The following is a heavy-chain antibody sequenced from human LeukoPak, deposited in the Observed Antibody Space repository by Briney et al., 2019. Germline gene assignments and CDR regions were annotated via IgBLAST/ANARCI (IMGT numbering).Heavy chain of an antibody. V-gene: IGHV1-18*01. D-gene: IGHD1-26*01. Sequence: GASVKVSCKASGYTFTSYGISWVRQAPGQGLEWMGWISDYNGNTNYTQKLQGRVTMTTDTSTSTAYMELRSLRSDDTAVYYCARRRWELLGGYYYYYYMDVWGKGTTVTVSS. CDR1: GYTFTSYG. CDR2: ISDYNGNT. CDR3: ARRRWELLGGYYYYYYMDV. J-gene: IGHJ6*03.